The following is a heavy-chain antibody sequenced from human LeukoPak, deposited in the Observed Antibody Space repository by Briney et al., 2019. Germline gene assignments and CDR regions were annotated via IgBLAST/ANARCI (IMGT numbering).Heavy chain of an antibody. J-gene: IGHJ4*02. Sequence: SETLSLTCAVYGGSFSGYYWSWIRQPPGKGLEWIGEINHSGSTNYNPSLKSRVTISVDTSKNQFSLKLSSVTAADTAVYYCARGTRLRYFDWLPSGSRLCFGYWGQGTLVTVSS. CDR2: INHSGST. CDR1: GGSFSGYY. CDR3: ARGTRLRYFDWLPSGSRLCFGY. V-gene: IGHV4-34*01. D-gene: IGHD3-9*01.